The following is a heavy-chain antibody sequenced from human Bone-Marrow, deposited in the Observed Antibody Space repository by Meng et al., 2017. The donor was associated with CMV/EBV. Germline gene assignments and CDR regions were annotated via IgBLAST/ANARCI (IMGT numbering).Heavy chain of an antibody. Sequence: GGSRRLSCTASGFTFGDYAMSWVRQAPGKGLEWVSSISSSSSYIYYADSVKGRFTISRDNAKNSLYLQKNSLRAEDTAVYYCARDLAVAGYNWFDPWGQGTLVTVSS. CDR1: GFTFGDYA. V-gene: IGHV3-21*01. CDR3: ARDLAVAGYNWFDP. J-gene: IGHJ5*02. D-gene: IGHD6-19*01. CDR2: ISSSSSYI.